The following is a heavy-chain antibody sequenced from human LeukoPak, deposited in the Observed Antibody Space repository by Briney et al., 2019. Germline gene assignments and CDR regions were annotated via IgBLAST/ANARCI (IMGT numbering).Heavy chain of an antibody. CDR1: GYTFTGYY. Sequence: ASVKVSCKASGYTFTGYYMHWVRQAPGQGLEWMGWINPNSGRTSYARNFQGRVIMTRDPSINTAYMELSGLTSNDTAVYYCARTREYSSSWYFPPFDPWGQGTLVTISS. CDR3: ARTREYSSSWYFPPFDP. CDR2: INPNSGRT. J-gene: IGHJ5*02. V-gene: IGHV1-2*02. D-gene: IGHD6-13*01.